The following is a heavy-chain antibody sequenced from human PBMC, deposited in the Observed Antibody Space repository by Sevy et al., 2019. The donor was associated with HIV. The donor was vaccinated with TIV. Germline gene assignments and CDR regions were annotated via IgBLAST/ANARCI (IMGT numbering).Heavy chain of an antibody. V-gene: IGHV3-21*01. Sequence: GGSLRLSCAASGFTFSSYSMNWVRQAPGKGLEWVSSISSSSSYIYYADSVKGRFTISRDNAKNSLYLQMNSLRAEDTAGYYCARVKRWELLRGYYYYGMDVWGQGTTVTVSS. J-gene: IGHJ6*02. CDR1: GFTFSSYS. CDR2: ISSSSSYI. CDR3: ARVKRWELLRGYYYYGMDV. D-gene: IGHD1-26*01.